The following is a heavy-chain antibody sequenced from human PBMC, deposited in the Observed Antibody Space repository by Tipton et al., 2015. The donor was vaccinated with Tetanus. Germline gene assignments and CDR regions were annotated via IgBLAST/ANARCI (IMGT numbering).Heavy chain of an antibody. D-gene: IGHD4-11*01. Sequence: TLSLTCTVSGVSMRNGGYSWSWVRQPPGKGLEWIGYIYHTGGSYYNPSLKSRVTMSVDLSKNEFSLNLASVTAADTAAYYCVRAPYSSPGKYYFDLWGQGTLVTVSS. CDR3: VRAPYSSPGKYYFDL. CDR1: GVSMRNGGYS. CDR2: IYHTGGS. J-gene: IGHJ4*02. V-gene: IGHV4-30-2*01.